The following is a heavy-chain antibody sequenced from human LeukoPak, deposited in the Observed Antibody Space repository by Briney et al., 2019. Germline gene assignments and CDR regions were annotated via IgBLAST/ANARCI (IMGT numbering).Heavy chain of an antibody. CDR1: GFTFSDYY. V-gene: IGHV3-11*01. CDR2: ISSSGSTI. CDR3: ARVSAVAGTFWFDP. Sequence: KAGGSLRLSCAASGFTFSDYYMSWIRQAPGKGLEWVSYISSSGSTIYYADSVKGRFTISRDNAKNPLYLQMNSLRAEDTAVYYCARVSAVAGTFWFDPWGQGTLVTVSS. D-gene: IGHD6-19*01. J-gene: IGHJ5*02.